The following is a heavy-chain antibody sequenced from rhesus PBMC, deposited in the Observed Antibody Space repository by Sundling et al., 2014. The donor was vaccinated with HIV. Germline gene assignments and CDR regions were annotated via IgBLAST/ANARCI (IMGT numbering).Heavy chain of an antibody. J-gene: IGHJ4*01. V-gene: IGHV4-106*01. CDR1: GGSISGDYY. CDR3: ARRLREYIVVVFSDYFDS. CDR2: IYGGGGST. D-gene: IGHD2-27*01. Sequence: QIQLQESGPGLVKPSETLSFTCAVSGGSISGDYYWSWIRQPPGKGLEWIGYIYGGGGSTYYNPSLKSRVTISTDTSKNQFSLKLRSLTAADTAVYYCARRLREYIVVVFSDYFDSWGQGVLVTVSS.